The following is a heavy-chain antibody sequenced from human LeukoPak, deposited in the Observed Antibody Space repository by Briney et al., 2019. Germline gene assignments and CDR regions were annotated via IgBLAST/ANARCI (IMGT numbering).Heavy chain of an antibody. CDR2: IKQDGSEK. CDR1: GFTYISYW. V-gene: IGHV3-7*01. D-gene: IGHD2-2*01. Sequence: GGSLRLSCAASGFTYISYWMSWVRQAPGKGLEWVANIKQDGSEKYYVDSVKGRFTISRDNAKNSLYLQMNSLRAEDTAVYYCARDGRCSSTSCYWRVWGQGTLVTVSS. CDR3: ARDGRCSSTSCYWRV. J-gene: IGHJ4*02.